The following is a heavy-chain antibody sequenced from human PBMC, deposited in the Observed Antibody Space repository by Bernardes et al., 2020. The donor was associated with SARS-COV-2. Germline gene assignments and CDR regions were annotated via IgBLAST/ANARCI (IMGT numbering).Heavy chain of an antibody. D-gene: IGHD3-10*01. J-gene: IGHJ3*01. CDR1: GFMFSTYW. V-gene: IGHV3-7*03. Sequence: GGSLRLSCAASGFMFSTYWMTWVRQAPGKGLEWVAHINQDGSATYSVDSVQGRFTISRDNAKNFLYLQMNSLRAEDTAVYYCARLSVSYDVWGPGTMVHVSS. CDR3: ARLSVSYDV. CDR2: INQDGSAT.